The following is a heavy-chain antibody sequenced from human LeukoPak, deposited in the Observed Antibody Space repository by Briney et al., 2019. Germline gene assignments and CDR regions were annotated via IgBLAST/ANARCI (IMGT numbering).Heavy chain of an antibody. CDR3: AGIRIVGLCSSTSCSYYFDY. Sequence: PSETLSLTCTVSGDSIISSRYYWGWIRQPPGKGLEWIASIRHSGNTFYNPSFKSRVTISVDTSNNQLSLRLSPVTAADTAVYYCAGIRIVGLCSSTSCSYYFDYWGQGTLVTVSS. CDR2: IRHSGNT. V-gene: IGHV4-39*01. J-gene: IGHJ4*02. CDR1: GDSIISSRYY. D-gene: IGHD2-2*01.